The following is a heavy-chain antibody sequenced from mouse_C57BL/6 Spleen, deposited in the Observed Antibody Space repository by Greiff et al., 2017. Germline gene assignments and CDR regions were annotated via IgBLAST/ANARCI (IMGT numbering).Heavy chain of an antibody. CDR2: IYPGDGDT. D-gene: IGHD2-1*01. CDR3: ARGPDGNFYAMDY. CDR1: GYAFSSYW. V-gene: IGHV1-80*01. Sequence: VQLQQSGAELVKPGASVKISCKASGYAFSSYWMNWVKQRPGKGLEWIGQIYPGDGDTNYNGKFKGKATLTADKSSSTAYMQLSSLTSEDSAVYFCARGPDGNFYAMDYWGQGTSVTVSS. J-gene: IGHJ4*01.